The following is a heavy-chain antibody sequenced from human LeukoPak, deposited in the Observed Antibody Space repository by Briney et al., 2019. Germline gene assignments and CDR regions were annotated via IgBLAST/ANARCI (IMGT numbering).Heavy chain of an antibody. D-gene: IGHD5-18*01. CDR3: ARQVDTTMALPDY. CDR1: GYTFTSYG. Sequence: ASVKVSCKTSGYTFTSYGVSWVRQAPGQRLEWMGWISTYNYNTNYAHKFWGRVTLTKDTSTSTVYMELRSLRSDDTAIYYCARQVDTTMALPDYWGQGTLVTVSS. V-gene: IGHV1-18*01. CDR2: ISTYNYNT. J-gene: IGHJ4*02.